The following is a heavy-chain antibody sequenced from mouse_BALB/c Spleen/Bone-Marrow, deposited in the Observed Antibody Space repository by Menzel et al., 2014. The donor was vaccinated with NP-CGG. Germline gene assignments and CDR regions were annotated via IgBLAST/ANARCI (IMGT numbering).Heavy chain of an antibody. CDR1: GYAFTNYL. CDR2: LNPGSGGS. CDR3: ARSTTVKDYFDH. J-gene: IGHJ2*01. D-gene: IGHD1-1*01. Sequence: QVQLQQSGAELVRPGTSVKVSCKASGYAFTNYLIEWLKQRPGQGLEWIGVLNPGSGGSHYNEKFKGKATLTADKSSSTAYMQLSSLTSDDSAVYFCARSTTVKDYFDHWGQGTTLTVSS. V-gene: IGHV1-54*01.